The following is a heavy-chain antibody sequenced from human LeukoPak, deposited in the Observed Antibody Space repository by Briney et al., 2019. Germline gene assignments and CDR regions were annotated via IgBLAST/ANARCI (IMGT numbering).Heavy chain of an antibody. CDR2: IYYSGST. Sequence: PSETLSLTCTVSGGSISSHYWSWIRQPPGKGLEWIGYIYYSGSTNYNPSLKSRVNILADTSKNQFSLKLSSVTAADTAVYYCARGGYYFDYWGQGTLVAVSS. CDR3: ARGGYYFDY. J-gene: IGHJ4*02. CDR1: GGSISSHY. V-gene: IGHV4-59*11.